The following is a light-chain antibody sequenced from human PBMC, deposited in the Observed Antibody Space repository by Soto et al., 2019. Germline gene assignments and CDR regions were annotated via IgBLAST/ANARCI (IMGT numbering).Light chain of an antibody. CDR2: DAS. Sequence: QLTQSPSSLSASVRDTVSSTXRASQGIATGSHSYQKKTGPPPSXXIYDASILQRGVPSRLRGSGYGTKLPITIASMQNDDFETYYCQQYETSSGTFGPGTKVDIK. J-gene: IGKJ1*01. CDR1: QGIATG. V-gene: IGKV1-13*02. CDR3: QQYETSSGT.